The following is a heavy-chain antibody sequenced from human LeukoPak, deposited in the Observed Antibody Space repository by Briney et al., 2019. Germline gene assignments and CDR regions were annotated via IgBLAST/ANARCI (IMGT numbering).Heavy chain of an antibody. Sequence: GGSLRLSCAASGFTFSSYAMSWARQAPGKGLEWVSVISGSSSNTYYADSVKGRFTISRDNSKNTLSLQMNSLRAEDTAVYYCAKVGRVGATTGFDYWGQGTLVTVSS. D-gene: IGHD1-26*01. CDR3: AKVGRVGATTGFDY. V-gene: IGHV3-23*01. CDR2: ISGSSSNT. J-gene: IGHJ4*02. CDR1: GFTFSSYA.